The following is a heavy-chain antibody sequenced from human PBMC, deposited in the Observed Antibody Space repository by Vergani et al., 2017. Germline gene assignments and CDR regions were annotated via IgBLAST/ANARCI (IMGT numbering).Heavy chain of an antibody. D-gene: IGHD3-10*01. J-gene: IGHJ5*02. CDR1: GGSISSYY. CDR3: ARNLPRVSYGSGSDWFDP. CDR2: IYYSGST. V-gene: IGHV4-59*01. Sequence: QVQLQESGPGLVKPSETLSLTCTVSGGSISSYYWSWIRQPPGKGLEWIGYIYYSGSTNYNPSLKSRVTISVDTSKNQFSLKLSSVTAADTAVYYCARNLPRVSYGSGSDWFDPWGQGTLVTVSS.